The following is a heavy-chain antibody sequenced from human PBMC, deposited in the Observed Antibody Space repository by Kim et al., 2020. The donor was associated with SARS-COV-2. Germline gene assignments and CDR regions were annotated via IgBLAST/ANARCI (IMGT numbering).Heavy chain of an antibody. Sequence: SETLSLTCAVSGGSISSSNWWTWVRQPPGKGLEWIGEVFHSGSTNYSPSLQSRATISVDKSKNHFSLTLTSVTAADTAVYYCAKSQVAYYDGVGSYCFDP. CDR3: AKSQVAYYDGVGSYCFDP. CDR1: GGSISSSNW. CDR2: VFHSGST. D-gene: IGHD3-22*01. V-gene: IGHV4-4*02. J-gene: IGHJ5*02.